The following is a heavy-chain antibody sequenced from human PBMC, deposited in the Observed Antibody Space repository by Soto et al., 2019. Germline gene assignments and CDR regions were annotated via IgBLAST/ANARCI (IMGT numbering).Heavy chain of an antibody. J-gene: IGHJ6*02. CDR3: ARETNQLGYCSSTSGYTRYYYYGMDV. V-gene: IGHV1-69*06. Sequence: QVQLVQSGAEVKKPGSSVKVSCKASGGTFSSYAISWVRQAPGQGLEWMGGIIPIFGTANYAQKFQGRVTITADKSTSTAYMELSSLSSEDTAVYYCARETNQLGYCSSTSGYTRYYYYGMDVWGQGTTVTVSS. CDR1: GGTFSSYA. CDR2: IIPIFGTA. D-gene: IGHD2-2*02.